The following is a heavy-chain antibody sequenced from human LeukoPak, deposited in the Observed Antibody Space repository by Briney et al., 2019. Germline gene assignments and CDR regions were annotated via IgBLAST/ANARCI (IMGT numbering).Heavy chain of an antibody. CDR3: ARSRRDYDSSGIFDY. CDR1: GFTFTSYW. V-gene: IGHV3-21*01. J-gene: IGHJ4*02. D-gene: IGHD3-22*01. Sequence: GGSLRLSCAASGFTFTSYWMHWVRQAPGKGLEWVSCIRSSSSYIYYADSVKGRFTISRDNAKNSLYLQMNSLRAEDTAIYYCARSRRDYDSSGIFDYWGQGTLVTVSS. CDR2: IRSSSSYI.